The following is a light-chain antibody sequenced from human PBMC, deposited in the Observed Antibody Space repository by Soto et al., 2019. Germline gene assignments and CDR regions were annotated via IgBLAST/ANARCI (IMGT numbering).Light chain of an antibody. Sequence: IQLTQSPSSLSASVGYRVTMTCRASQDIAIYLAWYQQKPGEAPKLLIYAASTLYGGVPSRFSGSLSGTDFDLTITSLQPEDFATYYCQQLRMYPSTFGGGTKVDIK. CDR3: QQLRMYPST. CDR1: QDIAIY. V-gene: IGKV1-9*01. CDR2: AAS. J-gene: IGKJ4*01.